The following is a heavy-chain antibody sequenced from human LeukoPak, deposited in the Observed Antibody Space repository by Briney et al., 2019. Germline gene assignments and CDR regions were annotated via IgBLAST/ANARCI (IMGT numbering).Heavy chain of an antibody. J-gene: IGHJ4*02. V-gene: IGHV4-34*01. CDR3: ARQRTGYLDY. Sequence: GSLRLSCEASGFTVSSNYMSWIRQPPGKGLEWIGEINRSGSTNYNPSLKSRVTISVDTSKNQFSLKLSSVTAADTAVYYCARQRTGYLDYWGQGTLVTVSS. D-gene: IGHD3/OR15-3a*01. CDR2: INRSGST. CDR1: GFTVSSNY.